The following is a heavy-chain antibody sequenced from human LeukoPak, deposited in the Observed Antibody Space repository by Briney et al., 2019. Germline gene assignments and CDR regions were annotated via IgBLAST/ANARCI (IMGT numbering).Heavy chain of an antibody. CDR2: IYYSGST. J-gene: IGHJ4*02. CDR3: ARGFGDWYYFDY. Sequence: SETLSLTCTVSGGSISSYYWSWIRQPPGKGLEWIGYIYYSGSTNYNPSLKSRVTISVDTSKNQFSLKLSSVTAADTAVYYCARGFGDWYYFDYWGQGTLVTVSS. V-gene: IGHV4-59*01. D-gene: IGHD2-21*02. CDR1: GGSISSYY.